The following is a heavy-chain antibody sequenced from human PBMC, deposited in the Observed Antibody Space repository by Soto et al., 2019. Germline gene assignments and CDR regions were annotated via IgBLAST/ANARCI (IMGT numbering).Heavy chain of an antibody. Sequence: LRLSCAASGFTFSDYYIDWVRQAPGKGLEWVGRVRSKPQSYITDYAASVEGRFTVSRDDSENSVFLQMNSLKPEDTATYYCTRDCPSCGMDVCGQGTTVTVSS. V-gene: IGHV3-72*01. CDR3: TRDCPSCGMDV. CDR1: GFTFSDYY. CDR2: VRSKPQSYIT. D-gene: IGHD6-6*01. J-gene: IGHJ6*02.